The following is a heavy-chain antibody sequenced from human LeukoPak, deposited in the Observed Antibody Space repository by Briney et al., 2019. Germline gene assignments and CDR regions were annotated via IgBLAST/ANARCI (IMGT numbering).Heavy chain of an antibody. J-gene: IGHJ3*02. Sequence: SETLSLTCTVSGGSISGHYWSWIRQSPGKGLEWIGYVYYSERADYNPSLKSRVTISVDTIKNHLSLKLSSVTAADTAVCYCASWSPFQDAFDIWGQGTMVTVSS. CDR2: VYYSERA. CDR3: ASWSPFQDAFDI. D-gene: IGHD2-8*02. V-gene: IGHV4-59*11. CDR1: GGSISGHY.